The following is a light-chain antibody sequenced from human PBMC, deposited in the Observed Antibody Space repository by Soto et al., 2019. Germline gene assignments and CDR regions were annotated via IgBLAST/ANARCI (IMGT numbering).Light chain of an antibody. CDR3: QSYDDSLSAFV. J-gene: IGLJ1*01. V-gene: IGLV1-40*01. Sequence: QSLLTQPPSVSGAPWQRVTISCTGSSSNIGAIYGVHWYQQLPGTAPKLLIYVNTNRPSGVPDRFSASKSGTSASLAITGLQAEDEADYYCQSYDDSLSAFVFGTGTKVPVL. CDR2: VNT. CDR1: SSNIGAIYG.